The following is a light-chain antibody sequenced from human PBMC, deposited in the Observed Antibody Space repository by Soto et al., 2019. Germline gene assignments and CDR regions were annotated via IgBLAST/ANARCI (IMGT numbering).Light chain of an antibody. CDR3: QHYGSSLIT. V-gene: IGKV3-20*01. CDR1: QSVSSSY. CDR2: GAS. J-gene: IGKJ5*01. Sequence: EIVLTQSPGTLSLSPGERATLSCRASQSVSSSYLAWYQQKPGQAPRLLISGASSRATGITDRFSGSGSWTVFTLTISRMEPEDFAVYYCQHYGSSLITFGRGTRLEIK.